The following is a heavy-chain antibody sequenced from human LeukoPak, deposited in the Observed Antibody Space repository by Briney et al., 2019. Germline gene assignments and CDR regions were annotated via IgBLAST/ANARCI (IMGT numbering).Heavy chain of an antibody. CDR2: INPNTGDT. Sequence: AAVKVSCKASGYTFTGYYMHWVRKTPGQGLEWMGWINPNTGDTNYGRKFQGMVTMTRDTSINTAYMELRSLRSDDTAVYYCARSRRVGNGEYPDYWGQGTLVTVSS. CDR1: GYTFTGYY. CDR3: ARSRRVGNGEYPDY. V-gene: IGHV1-2*02. D-gene: IGHD3-10*01. J-gene: IGHJ4*02.